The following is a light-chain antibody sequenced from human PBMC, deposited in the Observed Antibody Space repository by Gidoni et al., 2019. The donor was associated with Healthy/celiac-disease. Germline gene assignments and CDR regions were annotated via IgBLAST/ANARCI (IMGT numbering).Light chain of an antibody. CDR3: QQASSFPGT. CDR1: QDISTS. CDR2: TAS. Sequence: DIQMTQSPSSVSASVGDRVTMTCRASQDISTSLAWYQQKSGKAPTLLIYTASKLQSGVPSFSGSGSGTDFTLTISSLQPEDFATYYCQQASSFPGTFXQXTKVEIK. V-gene: IGKV1-12*01. J-gene: IGKJ1*01.